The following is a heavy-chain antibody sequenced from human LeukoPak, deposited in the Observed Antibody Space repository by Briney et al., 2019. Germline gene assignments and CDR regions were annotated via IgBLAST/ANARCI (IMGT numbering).Heavy chain of an antibody. CDR1: GYTFTSYD. Sequence: ASVKVSCKASGYTFTSYDINWVRQATGPGLEWMGWVNPNSDNTGFAQKVEGRVTMTRNTSISTAYMELSSLRSDDTAVYYSARVTYYHILTGSYSGGDFDHWGQGTLVTVSS. J-gene: IGHJ4*02. CDR2: VNPNSDNT. V-gene: IGHV1-8*01. D-gene: IGHD3-9*01. CDR3: ARVTYYHILTGSYSGGDFDH.